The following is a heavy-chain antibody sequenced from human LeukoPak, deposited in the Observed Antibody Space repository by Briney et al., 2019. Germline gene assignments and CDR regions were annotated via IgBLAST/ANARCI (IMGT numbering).Heavy chain of an antibody. V-gene: IGHV1-2*02. CDR1: GYTFTGYY. CDR2: INPNSGGT. CDR3: ARRGVVPAATLYYYYMDV. Sequence: ASVKVSCKASGYTFTGYYMHWVRQAPGQGLEWMGWINPNSGGTNYAQKFQGRVAMTRDTSISTAYMELSRLRSDDTAVYYCARRGVVPAATLYYYYMDVWGKWTTVTVSS. D-gene: IGHD2-2*01. J-gene: IGHJ6*03.